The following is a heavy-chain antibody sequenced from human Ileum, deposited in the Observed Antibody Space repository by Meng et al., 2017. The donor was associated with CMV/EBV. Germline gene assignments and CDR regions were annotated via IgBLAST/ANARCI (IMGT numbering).Heavy chain of an antibody. CDR2: LTSDGRTT. CDR1: GVTVSSSW. D-gene: IGHD1-26*01. CDR3: ARDESYNFDY. J-gene: IGHJ4*02. V-gene: IGHV3-74*01. Sequence: LRLSCAAWGVTVSSSWLHWVRQVPAKGLVWVSRLTSDGRTTYADSVKGRFTISRDDATSTLYLEMNSRGAEDTAVYYCARDESYNFDYWGQGTLVTVSS.